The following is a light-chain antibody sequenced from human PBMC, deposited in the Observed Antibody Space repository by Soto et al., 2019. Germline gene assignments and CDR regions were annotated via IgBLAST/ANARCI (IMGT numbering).Light chain of an antibody. CDR2: GAS. Sequence: EIVLTQSPGTLSLSPGQRATLSCRASQSVSSSYLAWYQQKPGQAPRLLIYGASSRAAGIPARFSGSGSGTEFTLTISSLQSEDFALYYCQQRGSWPRGTFGQGTKVDIK. CDR1: QSVSSSY. J-gene: IGKJ1*01. V-gene: IGKV3-20*01. CDR3: QQRGSWPRGT.